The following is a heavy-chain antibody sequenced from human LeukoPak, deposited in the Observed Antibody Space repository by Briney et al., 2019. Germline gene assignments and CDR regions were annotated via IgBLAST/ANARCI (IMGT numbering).Heavy chain of an antibody. J-gene: IGHJ4*02. CDR1: EFTFSSYA. V-gene: IGHV3-23*01. Sequence: GGSLRLSCAASEFTFSSYAMSWVRQAPGKGLEWVSAFRGSGGSTHYADSVKGRLTISKDNSKNTRYVQMNSLRAEDTAVYYCAKDPPAYSSTHSYFDYWGQGTLVTVSS. CDR3: AKDPPAYSSTHSYFDY. D-gene: IGHD6-13*01. CDR2: FRGSGGST.